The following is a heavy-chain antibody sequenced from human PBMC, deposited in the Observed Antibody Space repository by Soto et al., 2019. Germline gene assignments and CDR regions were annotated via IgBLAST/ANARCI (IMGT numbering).Heavy chain of an antibody. J-gene: IGHJ4*02. Sequence: EVQLLESGGGLVQPGGSLRLSCAASGFTFSSYAMSWVRQAPGKGLEWVSAISGSGDSTYYADSVNGRFTISRDSSKNTLYLQMNSLRAEDTAVYYCAKFYYGSGGCFDYWGQGTLVTVSS. V-gene: IGHV3-23*01. CDR3: AKFYYGSGGCFDY. D-gene: IGHD3-10*01. CDR2: ISGSGDST. CDR1: GFTFSSYA.